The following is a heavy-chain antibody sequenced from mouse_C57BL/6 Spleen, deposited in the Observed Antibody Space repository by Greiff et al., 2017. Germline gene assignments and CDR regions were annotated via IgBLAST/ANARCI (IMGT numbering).Heavy chain of an antibody. CDR1: GFTFSSYT. CDR2: ISGGGGNT. D-gene: IGHD6-2*01. CDR3: ARFSLRYFDY. J-gene: IGHJ2*01. V-gene: IGHV5-9*01. Sequence: EVMLVESGGGLVKPGGSLKLSCAASGFTFSSYTMSWVRQTPEKRLEWVATISGGGGNTYYPDSVKGRFTISRDNAKNTLYLQMSSLRSEDTALYYCARFSLRYFDYWGQGTTLTVSS.